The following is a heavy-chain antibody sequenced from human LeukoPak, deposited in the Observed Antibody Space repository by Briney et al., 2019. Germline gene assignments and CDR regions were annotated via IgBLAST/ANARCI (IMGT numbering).Heavy chain of an antibody. CDR3: ARVPHGAGTD. D-gene: IGHD6-19*01. V-gene: IGHV1-69*04. Sequence: ASVKVSCKASGGTFSSYAISWVRQAPGQGLEWMGRIIPILGIANYAQKFQGRVTMTRNTSISTAYMELSSLRSEDTAVYYCARVPHGAGTDWGQGTLVTVSS. CDR1: GGTFSSYA. J-gene: IGHJ4*02. CDR2: IIPILGIA.